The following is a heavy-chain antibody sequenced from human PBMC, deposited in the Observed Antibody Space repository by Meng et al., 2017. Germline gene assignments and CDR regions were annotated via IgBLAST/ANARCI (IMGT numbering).Heavy chain of an antibody. J-gene: IGHJ5*02. D-gene: IGHD2-15*01. CDR2: MNPNSGNT. V-gene: IGHV1-8*03. CDR3: ERGGSGGKENWFDP. CDR1: GYTFTSYD. Sequence: ASVKVSCKASGYTFTSYDINWVRQATGQGLEWMGWMNPNSGNTGYAQKFQGRVTITRNTSISTAYMEPSSLRSEDTAVYYCERGGSGGKENWFDPWGQGTLVTVAS.